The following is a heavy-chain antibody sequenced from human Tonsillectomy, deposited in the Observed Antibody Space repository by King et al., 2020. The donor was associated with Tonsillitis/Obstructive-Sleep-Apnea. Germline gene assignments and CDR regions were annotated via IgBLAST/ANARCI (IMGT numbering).Heavy chain of an antibody. D-gene: IGHD4-23*01. Sequence: VQLVESGGGLVQPGGSLRLSCAASGFSFSSYAISWVRQAPGKGLEWVSRLRGNGVRTYYADSVKGRFTLSRDNSKSTLYLQMNSLRADDTAVYYCAKSHVVTPSDYYYYYYMDVWGKGTTVTVSS. CDR2: LRGNGVRT. CDR1: GFSFSSYA. V-gene: IGHV3-23*04. J-gene: IGHJ6*03. CDR3: AKSHVVTPSDYYYYYYMDV.